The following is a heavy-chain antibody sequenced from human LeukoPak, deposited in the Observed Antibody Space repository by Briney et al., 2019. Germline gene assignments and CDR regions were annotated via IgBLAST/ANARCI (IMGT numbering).Heavy chain of an antibody. V-gene: IGHV3-7*01. D-gene: IGHD1-26*01. CDR3: ASLWDGGY. CDR1: GFTFSDNW. Sequence: GGSLRLSCAASGFTFSDNWMTWVRQAPGKGLEWVAIINQDGSEKYYVDSVSGRVTIPRDNAKNSLSLQMNSLRVEDTAVYYCASLWDGGYWGQGTLVSVSS. CDR2: INQDGSEK. J-gene: IGHJ4*02.